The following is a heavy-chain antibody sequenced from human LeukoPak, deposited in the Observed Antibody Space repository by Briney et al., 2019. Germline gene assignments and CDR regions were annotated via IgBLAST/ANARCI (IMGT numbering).Heavy chain of an antibody. CDR1: GFTFSSYA. J-gene: IGHJ1*01. D-gene: IGHD6-6*01. CDR2: ISGSGGST. V-gene: IGHV3-23*01. CDR3: AKDPPYSSSSYEYFQN. Sequence: PGGSMRLSCAASGFTFSSYAMSWVRQAPGKGLEWVSAISGSGGSTYYADSVKGRFTISRDNSKNTLFLQMNSLRAEDTAVYYCAKDPPYSSSSYEYFQNWGQGTLVTVSS.